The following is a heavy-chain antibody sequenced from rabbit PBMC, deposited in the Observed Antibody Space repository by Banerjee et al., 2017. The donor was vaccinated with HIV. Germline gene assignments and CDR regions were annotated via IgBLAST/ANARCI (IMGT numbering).Heavy chain of an antibody. CDR1: GIDFSSYYY. J-gene: IGHJ4*01. CDR3: AREDNYDDYGKFNL. Sequence: QEQLEESGGDLVQPEGSLTLTCKASGIDFSSYYYMCWVRQAPGKGPEWIACINIGSGSTYYASWAKGRFTISKTSSTTVTLQMTSLTVADTATYFCAREDNYDDYGKFNLWGPGTLVTVS. D-gene: IGHD2-1*01. V-gene: IGHV1S45*01. CDR2: INIGSGST.